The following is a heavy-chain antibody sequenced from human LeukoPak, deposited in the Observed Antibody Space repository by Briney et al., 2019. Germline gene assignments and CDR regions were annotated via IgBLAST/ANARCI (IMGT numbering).Heavy chain of an antibody. CDR3: ARDRLGDYFDY. Sequence: GGSLRLSCAASGFTFSSYGMHWVRQAPGKGLEWVAVIWYDGSNKYYADSVKGRFTICRDNSKNTLYLQMNSLRAEDTAVYYCARDRLGDYFDYWGQGTLVTVSS. CDR2: IWYDGSNK. V-gene: IGHV3-33*01. D-gene: IGHD5-12*01. CDR1: GFTFSSYG. J-gene: IGHJ4*02.